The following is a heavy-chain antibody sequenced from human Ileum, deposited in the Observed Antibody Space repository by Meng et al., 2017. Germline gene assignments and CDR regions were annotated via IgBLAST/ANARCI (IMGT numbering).Heavy chain of an antibody. V-gene: IGHV3-20*04. CDR2: INWNGGST. Sequence: GESLKISCAASGFTFDDYGMSWVRQAPGKGLEWVSGINWNGGSTGYADSVKGRFTISRDNAKNSLYLQMNSLRAEDTALYYCARDLTAVHSPDYYDSSCYNPLGAFDIWGQGTMVTVSS. CDR3: ARDLTAVHSPDYYDSSCYNPLGAFDI. D-gene: IGHD3-22*01. CDR1: GFTFDDYG. J-gene: IGHJ3*02.